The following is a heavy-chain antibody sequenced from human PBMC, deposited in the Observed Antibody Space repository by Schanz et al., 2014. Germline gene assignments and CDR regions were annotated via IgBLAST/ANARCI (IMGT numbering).Heavy chain of an antibody. V-gene: IGHV3-23*04. CDR3: ARELRLEYYFDY. D-gene: IGHD4-17*01. J-gene: IGHJ4*02. CDR2: ISGSGGST. CDR1: RFTFSNYA. Sequence: EVQLVESGGGLVQPGGSLRLSCAASRFTFSNYAMSWVRQAPGKGLEWVSAISGSGGSTYYADSVKGRFTISRDTSGNTLYLQMNSLTGEDTAVYYCARELRLEYYFDYWGQGTQVTVSS.